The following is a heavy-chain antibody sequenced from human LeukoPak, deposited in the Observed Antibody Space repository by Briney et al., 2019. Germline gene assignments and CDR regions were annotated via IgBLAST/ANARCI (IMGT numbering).Heavy chain of an antibody. CDR2: ISSSSSYI. Sequence: GGSLRLSCAASGFTFSSYSMNWVRQAPGRGLEWVSSISSSSSYIYYADSVKGRFTISRDNAKNSLYLQMNSLRAEDTAVYYCARDVRAVAGLLDYWGQGTLVTVSS. V-gene: IGHV3-21*01. CDR1: GFTFSSYS. J-gene: IGHJ4*02. D-gene: IGHD6-19*01. CDR3: ARDVRAVAGLLDY.